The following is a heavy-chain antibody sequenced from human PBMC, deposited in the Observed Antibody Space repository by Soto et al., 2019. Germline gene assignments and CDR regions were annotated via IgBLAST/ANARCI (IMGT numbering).Heavy chain of an antibody. CDR1: GFTFSTYW. V-gene: IGHV3-74*01. CDR2: IKGDGSST. J-gene: IGHJ6*02. Sequence: GGSLRLSCAASGFTFSTYWMHWARQAPGTGLEWVSRIKGDGSSTSYADSVKGRFTISRDNAKNTLYLQMNSLGAEDTAVYWCARGIRNYYGVDVWGQGTTVTVS. CDR3: ARGIRNYYGVDV.